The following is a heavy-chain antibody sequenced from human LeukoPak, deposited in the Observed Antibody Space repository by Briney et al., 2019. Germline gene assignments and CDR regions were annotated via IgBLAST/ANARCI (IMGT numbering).Heavy chain of an antibody. V-gene: IGHV1-18*01. Sequence: ASVKVSCKGSGYSFINYGISWVRQAPGQGLEWMGWINAFNGDMNHAQKFQGRVTMTIDTSTSTAYMELRSLTADDTAVYYCARDGSGTWLDPWGQGTLVTVSS. CDR2: INAFNGDM. CDR1: GYSFINYG. D-gene: IGHD3-10*01. CDR3: ARDGSGTWLDP. J-gene: IGHJ5*02.